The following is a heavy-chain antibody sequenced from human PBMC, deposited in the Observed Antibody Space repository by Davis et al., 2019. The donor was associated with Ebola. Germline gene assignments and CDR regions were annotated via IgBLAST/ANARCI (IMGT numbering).Heavy chain of an antibody. J-gene: IGHJ3*02. CDR2: INPNDGRT. D-gene: IGHD5-12*01. Sequence: ASVKVSCKASGYTFSNYAMNWVRQAPGQGLEWMGMINPNDGRTIYAQKFQGRVTVTRDTSTTTVYMDLSSLRSEDTALYYCTIPGGQDSGYDVFDIWGQGTMVTVSS. CDR3: TIPGGQDSGYDVFDI. V-gene: IGHV1-46*03. CDR1: GYTFSNYA.